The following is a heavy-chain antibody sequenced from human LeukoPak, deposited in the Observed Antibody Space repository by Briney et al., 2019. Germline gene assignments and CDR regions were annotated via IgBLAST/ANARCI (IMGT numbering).Heavy chain of an antibody. CDR1: GFSLSNQA. CDR2: ITDSGGST. Sequence: PGGSPTVSCAASGFSLSNQALSRLRQAPGKGLEWVSGITDSGGSTFYVDSVKGRFTISRDNSKNTLYLQMNSLRAEDTAVYYCAKLGIVGNWFDPWGQGTLVTVSS. J-gene: IGHJ5*02. CDR3: AKLGIVGNWFDP. V-gene: IGHV3-23*01. D-gene: IGHD3-22*01.